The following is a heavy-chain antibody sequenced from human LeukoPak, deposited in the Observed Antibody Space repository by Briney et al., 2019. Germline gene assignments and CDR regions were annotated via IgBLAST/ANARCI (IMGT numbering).Heavy chain of an antibody. CDR3: ATMGYYYGSGSYYATTNLVDY. V-gene: IGHV1-69-2*01. Sequence: ASVKISCKVSGYTFTDYYMHWLRQAPGKGLEWMGLVDPEDGETIYAEKFQGRVTITADTSTDTAYMELSSLRSEDTAVYYCATMGYYYGSGSYYATTNLVDYWGQGTLVTVSS. CDR1: GYTFTDYY. D-gene: IGHD3-10*01. CDR2: VDPEDGET. J-gene: IGHJ4*02.